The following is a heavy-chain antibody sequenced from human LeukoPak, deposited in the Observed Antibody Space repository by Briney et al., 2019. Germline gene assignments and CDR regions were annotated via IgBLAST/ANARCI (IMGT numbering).Heavy chain of an antibody. D-gene: IGHD2-21*02. CDR2: ISSSSSYI. CDR3: ARDATHCGGDCYSGDY. Sequence: GGSLRLSCAASGFTFSSYTMNWVRQAPGKGLEWVSSISSSSSYINYADSVKGRFTISRDNAKNSLYLQMNSLRAEDTAVYYCARDATHCGGDCYSGDYWGQGTLVTVSS. CDR1: GFTFSSYT. V-gene: IGHV3-21*01. J-gene: IGHJ4*02.